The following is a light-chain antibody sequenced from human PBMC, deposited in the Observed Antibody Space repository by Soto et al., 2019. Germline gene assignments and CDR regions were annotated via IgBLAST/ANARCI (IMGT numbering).Light chain of an antibody. CDR1: SSDVGGYNY. J-gene: IGLJ2*01. CDR2: DVR. Sequence: QSALTKPASVSGSPGQSITISCTGTSSDVGGYNYVSWYQQHPGKAPKLMIYDVRNRPSGVSNRFSGSKSGNTASLTISGLQAEYEADYYCSSYTSSSTLGVFGGGTKPTVL. CDR3: SSYTSSSTLGV. V-gene: IGLV2-14*01.